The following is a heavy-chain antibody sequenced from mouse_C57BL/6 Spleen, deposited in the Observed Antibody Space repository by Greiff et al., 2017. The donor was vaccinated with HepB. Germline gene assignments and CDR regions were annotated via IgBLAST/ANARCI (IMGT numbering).Heavy chain of an antibody. J-gene: IGHJ4*01. CDR1: GYTFTDYY. D-gene: IGHD2-3*01. CDR3: ARLYKMVTGWYAMDY. Sequence: EVQLQQSGPVLVKPGASVKMSCKASGYTFTDYYMNWVKQSHGKSLEWIGVINPYNGGTSYNQKFKGKATLTVDNSSSTAYMELNSLTSEDSAVSDCARLYKMVTGWYAMDYWGQGTSVTVSS. CDR2: INPYNGGT. V-gene: IGHV1-19*01.